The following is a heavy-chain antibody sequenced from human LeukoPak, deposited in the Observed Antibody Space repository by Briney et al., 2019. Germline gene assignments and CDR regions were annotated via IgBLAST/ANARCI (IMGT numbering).Heavy chain of an antibody. CDR3: ARSPTAVAGYALFDY. J-gene: IGHJ4*02. CDR1: GGSISSYY. D-gene: IGHD6-19*01. V-gene: IGHV4-59*08. Sequence: SETLSLTCTVSGGSISSYYWSWIRQPPGKGLEWIGYIYYSGSTNYNPSLKSRVTISVDTSKNQFSLKLSSVTAADTAVYYCARSPTAVAGYALFDYWGQGTLVPVSS. CDR2: IYYSGST.